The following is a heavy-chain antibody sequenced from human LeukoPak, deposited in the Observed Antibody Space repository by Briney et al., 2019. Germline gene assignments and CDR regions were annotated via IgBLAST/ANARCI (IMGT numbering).Heavy chain of an antibody. Sequence: SETLSLTCTVSGGSISSSSYYWGWIRQPPGKGLEWIGSIYYSGSTYYNPSLKSRVTISVDTSKNQFSLKLSSVTAADTAVYYCASSGWYPYYFDYWGQGTLVTVSS. J-gene: IGHJ4*02. V-gene: IGHV4-39*01. CDR2: IYYSGST. CDR3: ASSGWYPYYFDY. D-gene: IGHD6-19*01. CDR1: GGSISSSSYY.